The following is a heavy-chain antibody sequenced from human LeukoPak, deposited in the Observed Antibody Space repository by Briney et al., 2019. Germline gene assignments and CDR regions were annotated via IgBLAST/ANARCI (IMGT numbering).Heavy chain of an antibody. J-gene: IGHJ4*02. CDR2: IYYSGTT. D-gene: IGHD3-10*01. V-gene: IGHV4-59*01. Sequence: PSETLSLTCTVSGGSISGYYWSWIRQPPGKGLEWIGYIYYSGTTNYNPSLKSRVTISLDTSKSQFSLKLSSVTAADTAVYYCARGKKDDSGSYPADYWGQGTLVTVSS. CDR3: ARGKKDDSGSYPADY. CDR1: GGSISGYY.